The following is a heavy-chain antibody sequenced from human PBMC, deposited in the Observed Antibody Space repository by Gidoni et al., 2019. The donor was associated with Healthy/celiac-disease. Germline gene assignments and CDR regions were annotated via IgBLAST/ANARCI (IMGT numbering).Heavy chain of an antibody. CDR1: GFTFSSYG. Sequence: QVQLVESGGGVVQPGRSLRLSCAASGFTFSSYGMPWVRQAPGKGLEWVAVISYDGSNKYYADSVKGRFTISRDNSKNTLYLQMNSLRAEDTAVYYCAKGGVDYVPFDYWGQGTLVTVSS. J-gene: IGHJ4*02. CDR3: AKGGVDYVPFDY. V-gene: IGHV3-30*18. D-gene: IGHD4-17*01. CDR2: ISYDGSNK.